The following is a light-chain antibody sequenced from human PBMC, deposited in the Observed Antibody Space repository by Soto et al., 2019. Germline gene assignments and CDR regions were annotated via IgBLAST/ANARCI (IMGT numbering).Light chain of an antibody. CDR1: SSNIGAGYD. CDR3: QPDDSTLSARYV. V-gene: IGLV1-40*01. J-gene: IGLJ1*01. Sequence: QSVLTQPPSVSGAPGQRVTISCTGSSSNIGAGYDVHWYQQRPGAAPKLLISANINRPSGVPARCSGAKSGTSASLAITGLQADDEGAYYCQPDDSTLSARYVFGTGTKLTVL. CDR2: ANI.